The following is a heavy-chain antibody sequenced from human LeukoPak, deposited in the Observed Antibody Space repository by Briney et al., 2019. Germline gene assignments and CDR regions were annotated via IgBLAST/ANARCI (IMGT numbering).Heavy chain of an antibody. Sequence: SGGSLRLSCAASGFTFTNAWMSWVRQAPGKGLEWVSAVSGSGGTSYYADSVKGRFTISREDSKNTLHLQMNSLRAEDTAVYYCAKTTGNIAGAYFDYWGQGALVTVSS. J-gene: IGHJ4*02. D-gene: IGHD1-26*01. CDR1: GFTFTNAW. CDR2: VSGSGGTS. V-gene: IGHV3-23*01. CDR3: AKTTGNIAGAYFDY.